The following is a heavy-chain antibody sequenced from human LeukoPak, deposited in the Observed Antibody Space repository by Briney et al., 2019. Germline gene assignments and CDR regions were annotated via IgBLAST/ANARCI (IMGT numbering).Heavy chain of an antibody. J-gene: IGHJ6*02. D-gene: IGHD2-8*01. V-gene: IGHV1-18*01. Sequence: GASVRVSCKASGYTFTSYGISWVRQAPGQGLEWMGWISAYNGNTNYAQKLQGRVTMTTDTSTSTAYMELRSLRTEDTAVYYCASVYLYGMDVWGQGTTVTVSS. CDR1: GYTFTSYG. CDR3: ASVYLYGMDV. CDR2: ISAYNGNT.